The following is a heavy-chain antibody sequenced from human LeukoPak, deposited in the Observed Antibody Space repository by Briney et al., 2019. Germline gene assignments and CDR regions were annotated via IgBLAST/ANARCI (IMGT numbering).Heavy chain of an antibody. CDR3: ARGIYCSGGSCYRSFDY. D-gene: IGHD2-15*01. J-gene: IGHJ4*02. Sequence: GASVKVSCKASGYTFTGYYMHGVRQAPGQGLEWMGRINPNSGGTNYAQKFQGRVTMTRDTSISTAYMELSRLRSDDTAVYYCARGIYCSGGSCYRSFDYWGQGTLVTVSS. V-gene: IGHV1-2*06. CDR1: GYTFTGYY. CDR2: INPNSGGT.